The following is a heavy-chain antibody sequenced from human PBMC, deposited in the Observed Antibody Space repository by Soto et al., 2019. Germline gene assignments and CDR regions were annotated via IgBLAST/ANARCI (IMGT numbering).Heavy chain of an antibody. D-gene: IGHD3-3*01. V-gene: IGHV3-74*01. CDR3: ARSLGYFDQ. CDR2: INSDGSLT. Sequence: EVQLVESGGGLVQPGGSLRLSCGASGSTFSNYWMHWVRQAPGKGLVWVSRINSDGSLTNYADSVKGRFTISRDNAKNTLHLQMNSRRAEDTAVYYCARSLGYFDQWGQGTPVTVSS. CDR1: GSTFSNYW. J-gene: IGHJ4*02.